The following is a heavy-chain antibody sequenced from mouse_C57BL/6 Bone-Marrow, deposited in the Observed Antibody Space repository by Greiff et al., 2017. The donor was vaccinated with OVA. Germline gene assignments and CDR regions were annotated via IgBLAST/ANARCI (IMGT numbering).Heavy chain of an antibody. CDR1: GYTFTSYG. D-gene: IGHD4-1*02. CDR3: ARSPTGPAWFAY. J-gene: IGHJ3*01. Sequence: QVQLKESGAELARPGASVKLSCKASGYTFTSYGISWVKQSTGQGLEWIGEIYPRSGNTYYNEKFKGKATLTADKSSSTAYMELRSLTSEDSAVYFCARSPTGPAWFAYWGQGTLVTVSA. CDR2: IYPRSGNT. V-gene: IGHV1-81*01.